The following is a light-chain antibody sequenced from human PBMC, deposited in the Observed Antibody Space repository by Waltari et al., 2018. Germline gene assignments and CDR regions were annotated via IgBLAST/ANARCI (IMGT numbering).Light chain of an antibody. CDR1: QSVSTW. CDR3: QHYNSYPLT. V-gene: IGKV1-5*03. CDR2: RAS. Sequence: DIQLTQSPSTLPASVGARATITCRASQSVSTWLAWYPKKPGKAPKLLIYRASILESGVPSRFSGSGSWTEFTLTISSLQPEDFATYFCQHYNSYPLTFGGGTKVDI. J-gene: IGKJ4*01.